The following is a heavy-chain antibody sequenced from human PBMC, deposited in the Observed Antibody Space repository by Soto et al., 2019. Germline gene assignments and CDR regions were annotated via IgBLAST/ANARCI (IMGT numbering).Heavy chain of an antibody. CDR3: ARDRHYENHTFYYLKYYFDY. Sequence: QVQLVQSGTEVKKPGSSVKVSCKTSGGTFSSFAIAWVRQAPGQGLEWVGGIIPVLGAPSYAQTFQGRVTITADEPTSAAYLELSSLRSDDTAVYFCARDRHYENHTFYYLKYYFDYWGQGTLVTVSS. D-gene: IGHD3-22*01. CDR1: GGTFSSFA. J-gene: IGHJ4*02. V-gene: IGHV1-69*19. CDR2: IIPVLGAP.